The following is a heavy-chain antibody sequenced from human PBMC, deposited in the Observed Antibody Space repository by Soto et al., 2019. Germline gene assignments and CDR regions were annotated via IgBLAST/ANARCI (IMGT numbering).Heavy chain of an antibody. J-gene: IGHJ5*01. Sequence: QITLEESGPTLVKPTQTLTLTCTFSGFSLTTSGVGVGWLRQPPGKALEWLALIYWNDDKLYSPSLNRRLSIPKDTSKNQVDLTMNNMGPVDTATYYCAHRRGAFDSWGQGTLVTVSS. D-gene: IGHD3-16*01. CDR3: AHRRGAFDS. CDR2: IYWNDDK. V-gene: IGHV2-5*01. CDR1: GFSLTTSGVG.